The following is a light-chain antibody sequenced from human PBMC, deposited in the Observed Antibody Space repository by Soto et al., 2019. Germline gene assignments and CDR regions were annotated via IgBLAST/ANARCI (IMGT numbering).Light chain of an antibody. CDR3: QSYDSRLSAWV. Sequence: QSVLTQPPSVSGAPGQRVTISCTGSSSNIGAGYDVHWYQQLPGTAPKLLIYGDNNRPSGVPDRFSGSKSGTSSSLAITGLQAEDEADYSCQSYDSRLSAWVFGGGTKLTVL. CDR1: SSNIGAGYD. CDR2: GDN. J-gene: IGLJ3*02. V-gene: IGLV1-40*01.